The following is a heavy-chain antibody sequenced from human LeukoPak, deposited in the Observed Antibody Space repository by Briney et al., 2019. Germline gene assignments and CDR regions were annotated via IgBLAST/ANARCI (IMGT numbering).Heavy chain of an antibody. J-gene: IGHJ5*02. Sequence: GASVKVSCKASGYTFRYNGITWVRQVPGQGLEWMGWISGYNGLTKYAQKFQGRVTVTTDTSTTTAYMELGRLTSDDTAVYYCARGAVVRGVILDPWFDPWGQGTLVIVSS. CDR1: GYTFRYNG. D-gene: IGHD3-10*01. V-gene: IGHV1-18*01. CDR3: ARGAVVRGVILDPWFDP. CDR2: ISGYNGLT.